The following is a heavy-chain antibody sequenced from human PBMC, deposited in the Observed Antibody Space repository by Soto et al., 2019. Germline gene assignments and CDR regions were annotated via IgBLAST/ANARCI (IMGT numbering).Heavy chain of an antibody. J-gene: IGHJ5*02. CDR3: ARDPTVTIEGAPNNWFDP. CDR1: GFTFSSYA. V-gene: IGHV3-30-3*01. D-gene: IGHD4-17*01. CDR2: ISYDGSNK. Sequence: QVQLVESGGGVVQPGRSLRLSCAASGFTFSSYAMHWVRQAPGKGLEWVAVISYDGSNKYYADSVKGRFTISRDNSKNTLYLQMNSLRAEDTAVYYCARDPTVTIEGAPNNWFDPWGQGTLVTVSS.